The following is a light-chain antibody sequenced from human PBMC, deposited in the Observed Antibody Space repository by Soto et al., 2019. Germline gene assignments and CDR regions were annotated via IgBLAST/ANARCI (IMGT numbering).Light chain of an antibody. CDR1: SSNIGANT. J-gene: IGLJ3*02. CDR2: SDN. Sequence: QSVLTQSPSASGTPGQRVTISCSGGSSNIGANTLNWYQQLPGTAPKLLIYSDNQRPSGVPDRFSGSKSGTSASLAISGLQSEDEADYYCAAWDANLNGPVFGGGTKVTVL. V-gene: IGLV1-44*01. CDR3: AAWDANLNGPV.